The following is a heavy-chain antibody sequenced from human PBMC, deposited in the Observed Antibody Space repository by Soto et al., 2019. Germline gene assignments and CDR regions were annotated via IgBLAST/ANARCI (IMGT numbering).Heavy chain of an antibody. D-gene: IGHD3-10*01. CDR1: GYTFTGYY. CDR3: ARGGGRYYGSGNPDY. J-gene: IGHJ4*02. Sequence: QVQLVQSGAEVKKPGASVKVSCKASGYTFTGYYMHWVRQAPGQGLEWMGWINPNSGGTNYAQKFQGWVTMTRDKYISTAYMELSRLRSDDTAVYYCARGGGRYYGSGNPDYWGQGTLVTVSS. V-gene: IGHV1-2*04. CDR2: INPNSGGT.